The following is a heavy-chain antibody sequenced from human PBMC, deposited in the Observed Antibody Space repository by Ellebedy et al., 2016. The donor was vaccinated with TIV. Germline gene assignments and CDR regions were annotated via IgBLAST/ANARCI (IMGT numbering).Heavy chain of an antibody. CDR3: AKGVRTGTDRAYFDY. V-gene: IGHV1-3*01. CDR1: GYTFTSYA. J-gene: IGHJ4*02. Sequence: ASVKVSCKASGYTFTSYAMNWVRQAPGQGLEWMGWINAGNGNTKYSQEFQGRVTITRDTSASTAYMELSSLRSEDTAVYYCAKGVRTGTDRAYFDYWGQGMLVTVSS. CDR2: INAGNGNT. D-gene: IGHD1-1*01.